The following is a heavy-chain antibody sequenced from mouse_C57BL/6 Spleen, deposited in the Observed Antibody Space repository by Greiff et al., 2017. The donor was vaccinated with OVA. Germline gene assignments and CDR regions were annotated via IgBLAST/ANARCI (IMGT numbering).Heavy chain of an antibody. D-gene: IGHD1-1*02. V-gene: IGHV1-50*01. CDR1: GYTFTSYW. Sequence: QVQLQQPGAELVKPGASVKLSCKASGYTFTSYWMQWVKQRPGQGLEWIGEIDPSDSYTNYTQKFKGKATLTVDTSSSTAYMQLSSLTSEDSAVYNCGRRGSYYAMDYWGQGTSVTVSS. J-gene: IGHJ4*01. CDR2: IDPSDSYT. CDR3: GRRGSYYAMDY.